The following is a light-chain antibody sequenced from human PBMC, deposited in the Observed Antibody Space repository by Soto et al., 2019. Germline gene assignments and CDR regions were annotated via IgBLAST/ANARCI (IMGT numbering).Light chain of an antibody. CDR3: QKYGSSLWT. Sequence: TVFTQSPCTLSLSPGERATLSCRASQNVSSNLLVWYQQHPGQAPRLLIYGASSRATGIPDRFSGSGSGTDFSLTIRRLEPDDFAVYYCQKYGSSLWTFGQGTKVDIK. J-gene: IGKJ1*01. V-gene: IGKV3-20*01. CDR1: QNVSSNL. CDR2: GAS.